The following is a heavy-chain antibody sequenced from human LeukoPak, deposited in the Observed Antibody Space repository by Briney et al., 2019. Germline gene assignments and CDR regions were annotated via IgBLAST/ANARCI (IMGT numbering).Heavy chain of an antibody. V-gene: IGHV3-7*01. Sequence: QTGGSLRLSCAASGFTFSSYWMSWVRQAPGKGLEWVANIKQDGSEKYYVDSVKGRFTISRDNAKNSLYLQMNSLRAEDTAVYYCARDSFSSSSPWPFDIWGQGTMVTVSS. CDR3: ARDSFSSSSPWPFDI. CDR2: IKQDGSEK. J-gene: IGHJ3*02. CDR1: GFTFSSYW. D-gene: IGHD6-6*01.